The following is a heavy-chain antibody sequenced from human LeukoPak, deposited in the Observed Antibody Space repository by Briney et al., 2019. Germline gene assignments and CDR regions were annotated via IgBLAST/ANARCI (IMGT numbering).Heavy chain of an antibody. V-gene: IGHV4-59*01. Sequence: SETLSLTCTVSGRSITSYYWSWIRQPPGKGLEWIGYIYYSGSTNYNPSLKSRVTISVDTSKNQFSLKLSSVTAADTAVYYCARRAYSSGYYYFDYWGQGALVTVSS. D-gene: IGHD3-22*01. CDR2: IYYSGST. J-gene: IGHJ4*02. CDR1: GRSITSYY. CDR3: ARRAYSSGYYYFDY.